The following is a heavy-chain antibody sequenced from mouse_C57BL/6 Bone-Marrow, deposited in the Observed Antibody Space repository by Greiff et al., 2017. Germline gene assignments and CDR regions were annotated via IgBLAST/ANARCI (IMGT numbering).Heavy chain of an antibody. CDR1: GFTFTDYY. Sequence: EVQLMESGAGLVQPGGSLSLSCAASGFTFTDYYMSWVRQPPGKALEWLGFIRNKANGYTTKYRASGKGRFTITRDNFQSILYLQMNALKAEDSATYSCARYKGHYYGSSYGYFDYWGQGTTLTVSS. D-gene: IGHD1-1*01. J-gene: IGHJ2*01. CDR3: ARYKGHYYGSSYGYFDY. CDR2: IRNKANGYTT. V-gene: IGHV7-3*01.